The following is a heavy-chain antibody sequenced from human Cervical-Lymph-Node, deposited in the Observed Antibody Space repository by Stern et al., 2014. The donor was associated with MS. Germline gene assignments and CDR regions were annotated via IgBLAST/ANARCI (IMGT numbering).Heavy chain of an antibody. J-gene: IGHJ3*02. Sequence: QITLKESGPTLVKPTQTLTLTCTFSGFSFNSTGVGVGWIRQPPGKALEWLAIIYWDDDKLYSPALQSRLTITKDPSKDQVVLTMTNLDPVDTATYFCAHRHGWLRAFDIWGPGTTVTVSS. V-gene: IGHV2-5*02. CDR3: AHRHGWLRAFDI. D-gene: IGHD5-24*01. CDR1: GFSFNSTGVG. CDR2: IYWDDDK.